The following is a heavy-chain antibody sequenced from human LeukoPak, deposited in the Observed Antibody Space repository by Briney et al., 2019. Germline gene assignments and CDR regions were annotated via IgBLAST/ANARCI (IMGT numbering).Heavy chain of an antibody. CDR3: ARVPTMVRRTNWFDP. CDR2: MNPNSGNT. V-gene: IGHV1-8*01. J-gene: IGHJ5*02. D-gene: IGHD3-10*01. Sequence: APVKVSCKASGYTFTSYDINWVRQATGQGLEWMGWMNPNSGNTGYAQKFQGRVTMTRNTSISTAYMELSSLRSEDTAVYYCARVPTMVRRTNWFDPWGQGTLVTVSS. CDR1: GYTFTSYD.